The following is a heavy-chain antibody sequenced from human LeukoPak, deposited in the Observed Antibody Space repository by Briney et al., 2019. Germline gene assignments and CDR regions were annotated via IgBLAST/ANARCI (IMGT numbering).Heavy chain of an antibody. D-gene: IGHD3-3*01. CDR3: ARVIFWSGYPYYYYMDV. CDR2: IYYSGST. V-gene: IGHV4-39*01. Sequence: PSETLSLTCAVSGGSLYSNNWWSWVRQPPGKGLEWIGSIYYSGSTYYNPSLKSRVTISVDTSENQFSLKLSSVTAADTAVYYCARVIFWSGYPYYYYMDVWGKGTTVTVSS. CDR1: GGSLYSNNW. J-gene: IGHJ6*03.